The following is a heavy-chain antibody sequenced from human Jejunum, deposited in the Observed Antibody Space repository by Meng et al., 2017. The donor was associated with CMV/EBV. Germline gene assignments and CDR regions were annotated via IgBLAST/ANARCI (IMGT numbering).Heavy chain of an antibody. CDR2: INTKAGEP. CDR3: ARDLLPSSLWGSFNYAWGY. D-gene: IGHD3-16*01. CDR1: FTASA. J-gene: IGHJ4*02. Sequence: FTASAKNWVRQAPGQAPEWMGYINTKAGEPIYAQGFTGRFVFSLDTSVTTAYMQIYNLRSEDSAIYYCARDLLPSSLWGSFNYAWGYWGQGTLVTVSS. V-gene: IGHV7-4-1*01.